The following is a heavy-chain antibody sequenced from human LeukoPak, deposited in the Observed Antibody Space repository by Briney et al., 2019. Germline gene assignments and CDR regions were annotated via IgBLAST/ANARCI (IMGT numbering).Heavy chain of an antibody. V-gene: IGHV1-69*13. D-gene: IGHD3-16*02. CDR1: GGTFSSYA. Sequence: ASVKVSCKASGGTFSSYAISWVRQAPGQGLEWMGGIIPIFGTANYAQKFQGRVTITADESTSTAYMELSSLRSEDTAVYYCARDRYDYVWGSYRYLDYWGQGTLVTVSS. J-gene: IGHJ4*02. CDR3: ARDRYDYVWGSYRYLDY. CDR2: IIPIFGTA.